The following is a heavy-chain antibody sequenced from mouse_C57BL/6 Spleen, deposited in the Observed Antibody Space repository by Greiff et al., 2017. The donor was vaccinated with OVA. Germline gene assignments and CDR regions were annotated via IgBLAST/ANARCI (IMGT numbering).Heavy chain of an antibody. CDR2: ISYDGSN. D-gene: IGHD2-12*01. J-gene: IGHJ4*01. CDR3: AREGYSLYAMDY. Sequence: EVKLQESGPGLVKPSQSLSLTCSVTGYSITSGYYWNWIRQFPGNKLEWMGYISYDGSNNYNPSLKNRISITRDTSKNQFFLKLNSVTTEDTATYYCAREGYSLYAMDYWGQGTSVTVSS. CDR1: GYSITSGYY. V-gene: IGHV3-6*01.